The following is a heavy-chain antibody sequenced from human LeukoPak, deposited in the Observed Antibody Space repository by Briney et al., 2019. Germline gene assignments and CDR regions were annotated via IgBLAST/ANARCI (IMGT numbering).Heavy chain of an antibody. Sequence: ASVKVSCKASGYTFPIYGISWVRQAPGQGLEWMGWISAYNGNTNYAQKLQGRVTMTTDTSTSTAYMELRSLRSDDTAVYYCAREDTAMVTPIHWGQGTLVTVSS. V-gene: IGHV1-18*01. CDR2: ISAYNGNT. D-gene: IGHD5-18*01. CDR1: GYTFPIYG. CDR3: AREDTAMVTPIH. J-gene: IGHJ4*02.